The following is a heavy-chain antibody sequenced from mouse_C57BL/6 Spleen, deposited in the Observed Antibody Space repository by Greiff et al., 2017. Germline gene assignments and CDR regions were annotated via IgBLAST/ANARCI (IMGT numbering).Heavy chain of an antibody. V-gene: IGHV6-6*01. CDR2: IRNKANNHAT. Sequence: EVKLMESGGGLVQPGGSMKLSCAASGFTFSDAWMDWVRQSPEKGLEWVAEIRNKANNHATYYAESVKGRLTISRDDSKSSVYLQMNSLRAEDTGIYYCTRAYGSSLAWFAYWGQGTLVTVSA. J-gene: IGHJ3*01. CDR3: TRAYGSSLAWFAY. CDR1: GFTFSDAW. D-gene: IGHD1-1*01.